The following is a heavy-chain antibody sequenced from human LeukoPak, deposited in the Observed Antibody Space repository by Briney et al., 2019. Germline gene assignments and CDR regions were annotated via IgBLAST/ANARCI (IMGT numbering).Heavy chain of an antibody. D-gene: IGHD6-19*01. Sequence: SGPTLVKPTQTLTPTCTLSGFSLTTSGVGVGWIRQPPGKALEWLALIYWDDDKRYSPSLKSRVTVTKDTSKNQVVLTMTNMDPVDTATYYCSRTRRGQIGWTNDYWGQGTLVTVSS. V-gene: IGHV2-5*02. CDR2: IYWDDDK. J-gene: IGHJ4*02. CDR3: SRTRRGQIGWTNDY. CDR1: GFSLTTSGVG.